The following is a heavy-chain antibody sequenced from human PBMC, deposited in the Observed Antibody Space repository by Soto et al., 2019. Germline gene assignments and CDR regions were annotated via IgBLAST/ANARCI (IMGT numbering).Heavy chain of an antibody. Sequence: QLQLQESGPGLVKPPETLSLICTVSGGSFSSGAFYWGWIRQPPGKGLEWIGSASYSGRAYYNPSLKSRATISVDTSKNQFSLRLSSVTAADTAVYYCARPLYTFPSPYDYYYMDVWGRGTTVTVSS. J-gene: IGHJ6*03. CDR3: ARPLYTFPSPYDYYYMDV. V-gene: IGHV4-39*01. CDR2: ASYSGRA. CDR1: GGSFSSGAFY.